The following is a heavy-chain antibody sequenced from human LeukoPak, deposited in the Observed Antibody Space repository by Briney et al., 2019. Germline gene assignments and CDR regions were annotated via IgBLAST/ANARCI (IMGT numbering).Heavy chain of an antibody. J-gene: IGHJ6*02. CDR3: ARDTGGSGSYAYYGLDV. CDR1: GGSISSYY. CDR2: IYSSEST. V-gene: IGHV4-4*07. Sequence: SETLSLTCSVSGGSISSYYWSWIRQPAGKGLEWIGRIYSSESTNYNPSLKSRVTMSVDTSKNQFSLNLSSVTAADTAVYYCARDTGGSGSYAYYGLDVWGQGTTVTVSS. D-gene: IGHD3-10*01.